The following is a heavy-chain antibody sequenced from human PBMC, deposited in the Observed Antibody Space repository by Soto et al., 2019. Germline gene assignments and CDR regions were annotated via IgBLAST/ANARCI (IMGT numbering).Heavy chain of an antibody. J-gene: IGHJ6*02. Sequence: QVQLQQSGPGLVKPSETLSLTCTVSSGPSSSHNWGWIRQSPGRGLEWIGYVYNTGGTSYNPSLKIRVTISADTSANHISLTLSFVTAADTAIYYCVRQGIGSLHGLVDVWGQGTTVSVSS. CDR1: SGPSSSHN. V-gene: IGHV4-59*08. CDR2: VYNTGGT. CDR3: VRQGIGSLHGLVDV. D-gene: IGHD1-26*01.